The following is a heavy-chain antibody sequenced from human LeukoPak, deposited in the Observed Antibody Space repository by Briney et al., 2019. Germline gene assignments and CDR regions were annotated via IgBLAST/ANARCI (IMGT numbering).Heavy chain of an antibody. CDR1: GDSFTGDY. V-gene: IGHV1-2*02. J-gene: IGHJ4*02. D-gene: IGHD2-21*01. CDR2: IHRRSGGT. Sequence: ASVKVSCQASGDSFTGDYLHWVRQAPGQGPEWVGCIHRRSGGTTYSPKFRGRVAMTIDTSMSTAYMDLSRLTSDDTAMYYCSTAPIPEYYFDSWGQGTLVTVSS. CDR3: STAPIPEYYFDS.